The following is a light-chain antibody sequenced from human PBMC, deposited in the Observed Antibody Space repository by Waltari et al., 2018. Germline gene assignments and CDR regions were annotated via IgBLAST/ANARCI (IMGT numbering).Light chain of an antibody. Sequence: QSALTQPPSASGSPGQSVTISCTGASSGVVLYNHVSWYQQRPGKAPQVVIYDVNKRPSGVPDRFSGSKSGNTASLTVAGLQAEDEADYYCSSYGGTNTLIFGGGTKLTVL. V-gene: IGLV2-8*01. CDR3: SSYGGTNTLI. J-gene: IGLJ2*01. CDR1: SSGVVLYNH. CDR2: DVN.